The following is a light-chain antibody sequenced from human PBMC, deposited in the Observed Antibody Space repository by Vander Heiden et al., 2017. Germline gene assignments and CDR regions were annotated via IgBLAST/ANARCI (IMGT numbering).Light chain of an antibody. V-gene: IGKV1-5*03. CDR3: QQYNSYPGT. CDR2: KAS. Sequence: DIQMTQSPYTLSASVGDRVTITCRASQSISSWLAWYQQKPGKAPKLLIYKASSLESGVPSRFSGSGSGTEFTLTISSLQPDDFATYYCQQYNSYPGTFGQGTKLEIK. J-gene: IGKJ2*01. CDR1: QSISSW.